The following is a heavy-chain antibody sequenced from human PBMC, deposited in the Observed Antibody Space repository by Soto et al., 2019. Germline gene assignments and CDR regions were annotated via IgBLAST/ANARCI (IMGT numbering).Heavy chain of an antibody. CDR1: GYTFTSYG. Sequence: ASVKVSCKASGYTFTSYGISWVRQAPGQGLEWMGWISAYNGNTNYAQKLQGRVTMTTDTSTSTAYMELRSLRSDDTAVYYCARYITIFAVMTYYFDYCGQGTLVTVSS. J-gene: IGHJ4*02. CDR2: ISAYNGNT. D-gene: IGHD3-3*01. V-gene: IGHV1-18*01. CDR3: ARYITIFAVMTYYFDY.